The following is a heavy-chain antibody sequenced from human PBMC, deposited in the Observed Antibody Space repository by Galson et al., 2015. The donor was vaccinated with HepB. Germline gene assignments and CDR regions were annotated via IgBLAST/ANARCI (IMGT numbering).Heavy chain of an antibody. CDR3: ARMPGAAAAVDY. CDR1: GFSLSTSGMC. J-gene: IGHJ4*02. CDR2: IDWDDDK. Sequence: PALVKPTQTLTLTCTFSGFSLSTSGMCVSWIRRPPGKALEWLALIDWDDDKYYSTSLKTRLTISKDTSKNQVVLTMTNMDPVDTATYYCARMPGAAAAVDYWGQGTLVTVSS. D-gene: IGHD6-13*01. V-gene: IGHV2-70*01.